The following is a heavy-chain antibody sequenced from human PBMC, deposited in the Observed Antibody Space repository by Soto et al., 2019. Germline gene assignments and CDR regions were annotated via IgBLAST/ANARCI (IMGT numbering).Heavy chain of an antibody. J-gene: IGHJ4*02. V-gene: IGHV4-59*01. CDR3: ARIRPTVGAMDY. CDR1: GGSISSYY. D-gene: IGHD1-26*01. Sequence: TSETLSLTCTVSGGSISSYYWSWIRQPPGKGLEWIGYIYYSGSTNYNPSLKSRVTISVDTSKNQFSLKLSSVTAADTAVYYCARIRPTVGAMDYWGQGTLVTVSS. CDR2: IYYSGST.